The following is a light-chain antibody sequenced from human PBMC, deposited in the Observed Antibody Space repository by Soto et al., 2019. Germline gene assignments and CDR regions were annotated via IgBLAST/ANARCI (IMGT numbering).Light chain of an antibody. J-gene: IGKJ5*01. CDR1: QSVLSSSNYKSY. CDR2: DAS. CDR3: QQYDNLIT. V-gene: IGKV4-1*01. Sequence: DIVMTQSPDSLAVSLGERATINCKPSQSVLSSSNYKSYLSWYQQKPGKAPKLLIYDASNLETGVPSRFSGSGSGTDFTFTISSLQPEDIATYYCQQYDNLITFGQGTRLEIK.